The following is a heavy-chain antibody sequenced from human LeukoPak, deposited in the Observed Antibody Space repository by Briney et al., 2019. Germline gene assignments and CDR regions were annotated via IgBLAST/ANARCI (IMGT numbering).Heavy chain of an antibody. V-gene: IGHV3-43*02. CDR1: GFTFDDYA. Sequence: PGGSLRLSCAASGFTFDDYAMHWVRQAPGKGLEWVSLISGDGGSTYYADSVKGRFTISRDNSKNSLYLQMNSLRTEDTALYYCAKEVATTVYYYYYGMDVWGQGTTVTVSS. CDR2: ISGDGGST. J-gene: IGHJ6*02. CDR3: AKEVATTVYYYYYGMDV. D-gene: IGHD5-12*01.